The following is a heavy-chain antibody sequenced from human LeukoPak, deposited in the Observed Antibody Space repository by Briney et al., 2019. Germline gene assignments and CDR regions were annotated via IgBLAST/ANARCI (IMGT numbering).Heavy chain of an antibody. CDR2: ISYDGSNK. D-gene: IGHD5-18*01. J-gene: IGHJ4*02. CDR1: GFTFSSYA. CDR3: ARGRRRGYSYGYQWYFDY. V-gene: IGHV3-30-3*01. Sequence: PGGSLRLSCAASGFTFSSYAMHWVRQAPGKGLEWVAVISYDGSNKYYADSVKGRFTISRDNSKNTLYLQMNSLRAEDTAVYYCARGRRRGYSYGYQWYFDYWGQGTLVTVSS.